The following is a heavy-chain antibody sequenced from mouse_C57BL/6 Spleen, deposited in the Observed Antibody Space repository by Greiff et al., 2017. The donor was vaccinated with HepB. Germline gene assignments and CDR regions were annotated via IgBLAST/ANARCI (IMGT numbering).Heavy chain of an antibody. CDR1: GYTFTSSW. J-gene: IGHJ1*03. CDR2: INPSNGGT. CDR3: ARPYYYGSSYWYFDV. V-gene: IGHV1-53*01. Sequence: VKLQQPGTELVKPGASVKLSCKASGYTFTSSWMHWVKQRPGQGLEWIGNINPSNGGTNYNEKFKSKATLTVDKSSSTAYMQLSSLTSEDSAVYYCARPYYYGSSYWYFDVWGTGTTVTVSS. D-gene: IGHD1-1*01.